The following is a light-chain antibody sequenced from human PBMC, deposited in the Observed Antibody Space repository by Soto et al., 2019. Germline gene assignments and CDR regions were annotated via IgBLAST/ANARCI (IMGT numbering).Light chain of an antibody. V-gene: IGKV3-11*01. J-gene: IGKJ4*01. Sequence: EIVLTQSPATLSLSPGERATLSCRASQSVSSYLAWYQQKPGQAPRLLIYDASNRATGIPARFSSSGSGTDFTLTISRLEPEDFAIYYCQQRRNWPPVTFGGGTKVEIK. CDR2: DAS. CDR3: QQRRNWPPVT. CDR1: QSVSSY.